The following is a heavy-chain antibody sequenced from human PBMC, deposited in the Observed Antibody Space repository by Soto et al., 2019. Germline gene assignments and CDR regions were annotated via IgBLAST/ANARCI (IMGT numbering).Heavy chain of an antibody. V-gene: IGHV3-15*07. D-gene: IGHD3-22*01. CDR2: IKSKTDGGTT. Sequence: EVQLVESGGGLVKPGGSLRLSCAASGFTFSNAWMNWVRQAPVKVLEWVGRIKSKTDGGTTDYAAPVKGRFTISRDDSKNTLYLQMNSLKTEDTAVYYCTTDQYYYDSRGPIDYWGQGTLVTVSS. J-gene: IGHJ4*02. CDR3: TTDQYYYDSRGPIDY. CDR1: GFTFSNAW.